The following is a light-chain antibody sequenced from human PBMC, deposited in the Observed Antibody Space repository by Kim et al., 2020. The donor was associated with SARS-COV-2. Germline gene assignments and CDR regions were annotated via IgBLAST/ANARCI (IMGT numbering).Light chain of an antibody. CDR2: GAS. CDR3: QQYSSSPLT. Sequence: SPGERVTRSCRASQSLSNNYLAWYQQKPGRAPRLLISGASRRATGIPDRFSGSGSGTDSTLTISGLEPGDLAVYYCQQYSSSPLTFGGGTKVDIK. J-gene: IGKJ4*01. V-gene: IGKV3-20*01. CDR1: QSLSNNY.